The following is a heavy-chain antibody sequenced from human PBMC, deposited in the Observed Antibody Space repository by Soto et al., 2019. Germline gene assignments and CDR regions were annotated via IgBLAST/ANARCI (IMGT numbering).Heavy chain of an antibody. D-gene: IGHD3-10*01. J-gene: IGHJ6*02. CDR2: IIPIFGTA. V-gene: IGHV1-69*12. Sequence: QVQLVQSGAEVKKPGSSVKVSCKASGGTFSSYAISWVRQAPGQGLEWMGGIIPIFGTANYAQKFQGRVTITADESTSTADMELSSLRSEDTAVYYCARGPITMVRGVTPPFYYYGMDVWGQGTTVTVSS. CDR3: ARGPITMVRGVTPPFYYYGMDV. CDR1: GGTFSSYA.